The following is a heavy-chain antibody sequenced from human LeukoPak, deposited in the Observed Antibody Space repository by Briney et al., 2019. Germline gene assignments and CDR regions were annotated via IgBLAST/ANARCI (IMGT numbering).Heavy chain of an antibody. Sequence: GGSLRLSCAASGFSFSGYSMNWVRQAPKKGLEWVSVISASGGSTNYADSVKGRFTISRDNSKNTLYLQMNSLRAEDSAVYYCAKNYGSGSSVKYYYYMDVWGKGTTVTVSS. CDR1: GFSFSGYS. CDR2: ISASGGST. J-gene: IGHJ6*03. CDR3: AKNYGSGSSVKYYYYMDV. V-gene: IGHV3-23*01. D-gene: IGHD3-10*01.